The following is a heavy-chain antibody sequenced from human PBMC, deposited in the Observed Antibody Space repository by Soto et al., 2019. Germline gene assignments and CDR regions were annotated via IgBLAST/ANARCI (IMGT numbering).Heavy chain of an antibody. Sequence: LRLSCAASGFTVSSNYMSWVRQAPGKGLEWVSVIYSGGSTYYADSVKGRFTISRDNSKNTLYLQMNSLRAEDTAVYYCARPMYSSSWYDYDYYGMDVWGQGTTVTVSS. D-gene: IGHD6-13*01. V-gene: IGHV3-53*01. CDR1: GFTVSSNY. CDR3: ARPMYSSSWYDYDYYGMDV. J-gene: IGHJ6*02. CDR2: IYSGGST.